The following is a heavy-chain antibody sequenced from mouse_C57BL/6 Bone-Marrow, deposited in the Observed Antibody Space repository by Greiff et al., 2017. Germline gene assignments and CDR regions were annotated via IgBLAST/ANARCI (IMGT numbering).Heavy chain of an antibody. J-gene: IGHJ3*01. CDR2: IRNKANNPAS. Sequence: EVKLQESGGGLVQPGGSMKLSCAASGFTFSDAWMDWVRQSPEKGLEWVAKIRNKANNPASYSAESVKGRFTISRDDSNSSFYLQMNSLRAEETCIYYCTRGHYGSSQDWFAYWGQGTLVTVSA. CDR3: TRGHYGSSQDWFAY. D-gene: IGHD1-1*01. CDR1: GFTFSDAW. V-gene: IGHV6-6*01.